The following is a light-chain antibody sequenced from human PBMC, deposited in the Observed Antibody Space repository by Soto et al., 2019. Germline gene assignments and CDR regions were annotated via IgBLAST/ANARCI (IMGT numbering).Light chain of an antibody. Sequence: DIQMTQSPSSLSASVEDRVIITCRASQSISNHLNWYQQKPGKAPNLLIYKASRLESGVPSRFSGSGSETEFTLTISGLQPGDSATYYCQQYNSYSPTFGQGTKVDIK. V-gene: IGKV1-5*03. CDR2: KAS. CDR1: QSISNH. J-gene: IGKJ1*01. CDR3: QQYNSYSPT.